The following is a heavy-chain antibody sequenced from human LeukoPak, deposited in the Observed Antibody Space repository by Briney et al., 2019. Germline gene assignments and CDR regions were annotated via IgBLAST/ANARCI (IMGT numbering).Heavy chain of an antibody. CDR2: ISGSGLYI. Sequence: GGSLRLSCAASGFSFDTYTMNWVRQAPARGLEWVSSISGSGLYIFYADSVKGRFTISRDNAKNSLYLQMNSLRAEDTSLYFCARGSYSSSWFEKYFFDSWGQGTLVTVSA. CDR1: GFSFDTYT. J-gene: IGHJ4*02. V-gene: IGHV3-21*01. CDR3: ARGSYSSSWFEKYFFDS. D-gene: IGHD6-13*01.